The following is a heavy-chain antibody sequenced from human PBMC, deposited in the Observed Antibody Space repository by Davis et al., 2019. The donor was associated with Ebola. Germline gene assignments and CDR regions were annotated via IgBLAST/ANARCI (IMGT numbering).Heavy chain of an antibody. CDR3: ARHAVITRYYYYGMDV. D-gene: IGHD3-22*01. CDR2: INHSGST. CDR1: GGSFSGYY. J-gene: IGHJ6*02. Sequence: MPSETLSLTCAVYGGSFSGYYWSCIRQPPGKGLEWIGEINHSGSTNYNPSLKSRVTISVDTSKNQFSLKLSSVTAADTAVYYCARHAVITRYYYYGMDVWGQGTTVTVSS. V-gene: IGHV4-34*01.